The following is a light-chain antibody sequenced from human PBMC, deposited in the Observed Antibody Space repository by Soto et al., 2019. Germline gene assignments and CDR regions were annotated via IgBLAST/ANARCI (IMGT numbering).Light chain of an antibody. CDR3: SSYTSSDTYV. J-gene: IGLJ1*01. CDR2: SAS. V-gene: IGLV2-14*03. CDR1: SSDVGGYNY. Sequence: QSVLTQPASVSGSPGQSITISCTGTSSDVGGYNYVSWYQHHPGKAPKLMISSASSRPSGVSNRFSGSKSGNTASLTISGLQPEDEADYYCSSYTSSDTYVFGTGTKVTVL.